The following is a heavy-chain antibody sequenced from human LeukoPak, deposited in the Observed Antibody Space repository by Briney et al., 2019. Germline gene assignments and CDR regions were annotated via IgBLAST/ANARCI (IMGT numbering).Heavy chain of an antibody. CDR1: GYSISSGYY. Sequence: SETLSLTCTVSGYSISSGYYWGWIRQPPGKGLEWIGSIYHSGRTFYNPSLKSRVTISVDTSKNQFSLKLTSVTAADTAVYYCARPYLPATRFDYWGQGTLVTVSS. CDR2: IYHSGRT. J-gene: IGHJ4*02. V-gene: IGHV4-38-2*02. D-gene: IGHD5-24*01. CDR3: ARPYLPATRFDY.